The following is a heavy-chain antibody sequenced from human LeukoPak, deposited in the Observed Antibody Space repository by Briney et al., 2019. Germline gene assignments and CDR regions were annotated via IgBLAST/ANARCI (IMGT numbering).Heavy chain of an antibody. Sequence: PGGSLRLSCAASGFTFSDYNMIWVRQAPGKGLELVSSITTSSSDIYYADSVKGRFTISRDNAKNSLYLQMNSLRADDTAVYYCAREPAWDDYWGQGTLVTVSS. D-gene: IGHD2-2*01. CDR1: GFTFSDYN. V-gene: IGHV3-21*01. CDR2: ITTSSSDI. J-gene: IGHJ4*02. CDR3: AREPAWDDY.